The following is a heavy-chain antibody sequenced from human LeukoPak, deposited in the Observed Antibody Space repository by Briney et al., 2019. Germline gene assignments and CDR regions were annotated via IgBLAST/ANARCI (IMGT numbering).Heavy chain of an antibody. J-gene: IGHJ3*02. CDR1: GFTFSSYA. Sequence: GGSLRLSCAASGFTFSSYAMSWVRQAPGKGLEWVSAISGSTYMYYADSVKGRFTISRDNAQNSMYLQMNSLRAEDTAVYYCGRVGGRSKAAKGDAFDIWGQGTMVTVSS. CDR2: ISGSTYM. V-gene: IGHV3-21*01. D-gene: IGHD6-6*01. CDR3: GRVGGRSKAAKGDAFDI.